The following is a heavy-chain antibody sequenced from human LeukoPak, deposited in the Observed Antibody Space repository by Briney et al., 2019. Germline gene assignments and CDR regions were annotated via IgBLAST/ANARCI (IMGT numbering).Heavy chain of an antibody. D-gene: IGHD6-19*01. V-gene: IGHV3-23*01. CDR2: ISGSGGTP. Sequence: PGRSLRLSCTASGFTFGDYAMSWVRQAPGKGLEWVSAISGSGGTPYYADSVKGRFTISRDNSKNTLYLQMNSLRAEDTAVYYCAKWGSSGWFYYFDYWGQGTLVTVSS. CDR3: AKWGSSGWFYYFDY. CDR1: GFTFGDYA. J-gene: IGHJ4*02.